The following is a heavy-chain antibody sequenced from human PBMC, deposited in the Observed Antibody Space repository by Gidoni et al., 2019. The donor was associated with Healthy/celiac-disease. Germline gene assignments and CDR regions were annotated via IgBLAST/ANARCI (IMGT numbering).Heavy chain of an antibody. CDR2: IYYSGST. D-gene: IGHD2-21*01. V-gene: IGHV4-59*01. Sequence: QVQLQESGPGLLKPSATLSLTCTVPGGSISRYYWSWIRQPPGKGLEWIGYIYYSGSTNYNPSLKSRVTISVDTSKNQFSLKLSSVTAADTAVYYCAREGGAVSYWGQGTLVTVSS. J-gene: IGHJ4*02. CDR3: AREGGAVSY. CDR1: GGSISRYY.